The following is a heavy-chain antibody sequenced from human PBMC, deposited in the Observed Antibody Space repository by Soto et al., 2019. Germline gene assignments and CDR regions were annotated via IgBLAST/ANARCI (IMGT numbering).Heavy chain of an antibody. Sequence: SVKVSCKASGFTWSNSAVQWVRQARGQPPEWIGWIVIGSGNTNFAQKFKQRAAITKDMSTRTVYMELSSLRPEDTAVYYCAADSEGGSYYDAFDVWGQGTMVTVSS. CDR2: IVIGSGNT. V-gene: IGHV1-58*01. CDR3: AADSEGGSYYDAFDV. D-gene: IGHD3-10*01. J-gene: IGHJ3*01. CDR1: GFTWSNSA.